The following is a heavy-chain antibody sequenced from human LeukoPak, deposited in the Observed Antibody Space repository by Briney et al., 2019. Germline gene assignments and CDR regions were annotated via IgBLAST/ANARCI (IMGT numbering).Heavy chain of an antibody. CDR2: IYYSDST. D-gene: IGHD1-14*01. Sequence: PSETLSLTCTVSGGSINNYFWSWIRRPPGKGLECIAYIYYSDSTNYKPSLKSRVTVSVDTSKNQFSLKLSSVTAADTAVYYCARFPGGAEYRHYYYMDVWGTGTTVTVSS. CDR3: ARFPGGAEYRHYYYMDV. CDR1: GGSINNYF. J-gene: IGHJ6*03. V-gene: IGHV4-59*01.